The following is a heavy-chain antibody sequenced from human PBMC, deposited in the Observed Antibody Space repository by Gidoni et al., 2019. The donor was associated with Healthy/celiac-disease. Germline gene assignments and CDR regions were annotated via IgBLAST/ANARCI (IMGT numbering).Heavy chain of an antibody. CDR2: IWYDGSNK. CDR1: GFTFSSYG. D-gene: IGHD1-26*01. CDR3: ARDMRELLLDY. Sequence: QVQLVESGGGVVQPGRSLRLSCAASGFTFSSYGMHWVRQAPGKGLEWVGVIWYDGSNKYYADSVKGRFTISRDNSKNTLYLQMNSLRAEDTAVYYCARDMRELLLDYWGQGTLVTVSS. J-gene: IGHJ4*02. V-gene: IGHV3-33*01.